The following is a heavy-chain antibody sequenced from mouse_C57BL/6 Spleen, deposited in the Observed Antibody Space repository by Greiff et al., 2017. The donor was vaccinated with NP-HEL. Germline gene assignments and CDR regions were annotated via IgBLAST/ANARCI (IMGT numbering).Heavy chain of an antibody. CDR1: GFTFSSYG. V-gene: IGHV5-6*02. Sequence: EVMLVESGGDLVKPGGSLKLSCAASGFTFSSYGMSWVRQTPDKRLEWVATISSGGSYTYYPDSVKGRVTISRDNAKNTLYLQMSSLKSEDTAMYYCARRKLGFAYWGQGTLVTVSA. CDR3: ARRKLGFAY. J-gene: IGHJ3*01. D-gene: IGHD4-1*01. CDR2: ISSGGSYT.